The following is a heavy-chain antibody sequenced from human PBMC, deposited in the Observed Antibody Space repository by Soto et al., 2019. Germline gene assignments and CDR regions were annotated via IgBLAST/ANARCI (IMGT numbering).Heavy chain of an antibody. V-gene: IGHV1-69*06. CDR3: ALQSSGWFDH. J-gene: IGHJ5*02. CDR2: IIPIYDTT. Sequence: QVQPAQSGAEVKKPGSSVKVSCKASGGTLIDYAISWVRQAPGQGLEWMGGIIPIYDTTNCPQKFQGRVTLSADRSTNTAYMELSSLRSEDTAVYYCALQSSGWFDHWGQGTLVTVSP. D-gene: IGHD3-22*01. CDR1: GGTLIDYA.